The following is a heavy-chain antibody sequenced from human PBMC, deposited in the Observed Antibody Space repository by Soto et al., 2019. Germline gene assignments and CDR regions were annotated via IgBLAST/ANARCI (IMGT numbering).Heavy chain of an antibody. D-gene: IGHD3-16*02. CDR3: EAEMTFGKLSVV. V-gene: IGHV1-69*13. CDR2: IFPKFGTT. Sequence: SVKVSCKASGDTDTNYVISWVRQAPGQGLEWMGVIFPKFGTTYSAQKLQDRLTITADESTSTVYMQLSSLRLDDTAVYYCEAEMTFGKLSVVWGQGTTVTVSS. J-gene: IGHJ6*02. CDR1: GDTDTNYV.